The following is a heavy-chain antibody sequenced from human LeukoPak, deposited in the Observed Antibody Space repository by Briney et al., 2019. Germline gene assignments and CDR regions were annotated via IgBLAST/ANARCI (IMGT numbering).Heavy chain of an antibody. CDR3: ARGSSGIAVAGPDY. CDR2: ISGSGGST. CDR1: GFTFSSYA. J-gene: IGHJ4*02. D-gene: IGHD6-19*01. V-gene: IGHV3-23*01. Sequence: PGGSLRLSCAASGFTFSSYAMSWVRQAPGKGLEWGSAISGSGGSTYYADSVKGRFTISRDNAKNSLYLQMNSLRAEDTAVYYCARGSSGIAVAGPDYWGQGSLVTVSS.